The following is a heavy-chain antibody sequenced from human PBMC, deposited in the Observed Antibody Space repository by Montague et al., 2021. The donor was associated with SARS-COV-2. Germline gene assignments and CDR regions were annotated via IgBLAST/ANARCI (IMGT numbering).Heavy chain of an antibody. CDR2: IYYSVST. CDR3: ARGSYGSDAFDI. V-gene: IGHV4-59*01. J-gene: IGHJ3*02. D-gene: IGHD5-18*01. CDR1: GGSISSYY. Sequence: SETLSLTCTVSGGSISSYYWSWIRQPPGKGLEWIGYIYYSVSTNYNPSLKSRVTISLDTSKNQFSLKLNSVTAADTAVYYCARGSYGSDAFDIWGQGTMVTVSS.